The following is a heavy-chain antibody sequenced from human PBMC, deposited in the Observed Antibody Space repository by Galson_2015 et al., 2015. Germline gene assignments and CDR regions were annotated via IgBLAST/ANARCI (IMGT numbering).Heavy chain of an antibody. J-gene: IGHJ4*02. Sequence: SLRLSCAASGFTFSSYAMHWVRQAPGKGLEWVAVISYDGSNKYYADSVKGRFTISRDNSRNTLYLQMNSLRAEDTAVYYCARDSAGRMAVAGTGNFDYWGQGTLVTVSS. V-gene: IGHV3-30-3*01. CDR2: ISYDGSNK. D-gene: IGHD6-19*01. CDR1: GFTFSSYA. CDR3: ARDSAGRMAVAGTGNFDY.